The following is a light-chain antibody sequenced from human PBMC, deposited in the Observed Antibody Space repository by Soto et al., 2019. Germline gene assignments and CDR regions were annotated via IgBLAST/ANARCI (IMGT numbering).Light chain of an antibody. V-gene: IGKV3-11*01. CDR3: QQRSNWPALT. CDR2: DAS. J-gene: IGKJ4*01. CDR1: QSVSSY. Sequence: ESVLTQSPATLSLYPGERATLSCRASQSVSSYLAWYQQKPGQAPRLLIYDASNRATGIPARFSGSGSGTDFTLTISSLEPEDFAVYYCQQRSNWPALTFGGGTKVDIK.